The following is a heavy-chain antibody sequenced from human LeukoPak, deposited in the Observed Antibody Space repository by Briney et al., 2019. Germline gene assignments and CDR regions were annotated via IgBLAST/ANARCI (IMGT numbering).Heavy chain of an antibody. Sequence: GGSLRLSCAASGFTFSSYAMSWVRQAPGKGLEWVSAISGSGGSTYYADSAKGRFTISRDNSKNTLYLQMNSLRAEDTAVYYCAKDLSPPGYYDSSGYYTWGQGTLVTVSS. CDR3: AKDLSPPGYYDSSGYYT. CDR2: ISGSGGST. CDR1: GFTFSSYA. D-gene: IGHD3-22*01. J-gene: IGHJ5*02. V-gene: IGHV3-23*01.